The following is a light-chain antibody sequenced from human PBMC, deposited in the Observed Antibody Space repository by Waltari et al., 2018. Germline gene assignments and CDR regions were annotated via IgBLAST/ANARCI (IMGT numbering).Light chain of an antibody. CDR3: QQYNNWPPLT. J-gene: IGKJ4*01. Sequence: EIVMTQSPATLSVSPGERATLSCRPSQSVNSNFAWYQQKPGQAPRLLIYGASGRATGIPARFSGSGSGTEFTLTISSLQSEDFAVYYCQQYNNWPPLTFGGGTKVEIK. CDR1: QSVNSN. V-gene: IGKV3-15*01. CDR2: GAS.